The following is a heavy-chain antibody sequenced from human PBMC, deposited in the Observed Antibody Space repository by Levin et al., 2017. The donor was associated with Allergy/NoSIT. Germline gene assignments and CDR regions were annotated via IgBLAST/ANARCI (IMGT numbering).Heavy chain of an antibody. D-gene: IGHD6-19*01. J-gene: IGHJ5*02. CDR1: GFTFSDYW. Sequence: PGGSLRLSCVASGFTFSDYWMTWVRQPLGKGLEWVANIKQDVGETYYAESVKGRFTISRDNAKNSLFLQMNYLGTDDTAVYFCARDTTVGGEAWGQGTLVTVSS. CDR2: IKQDVGET. CDR3: ARDTTVGGEA. V-gene: IGHV3-7*03.